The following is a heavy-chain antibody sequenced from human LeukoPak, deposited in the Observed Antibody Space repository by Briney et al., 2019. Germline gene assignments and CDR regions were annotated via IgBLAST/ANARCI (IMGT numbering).Heavy chain of an antibody. Sequence: SVKVSCKASGGTFSSYTISWVRQAPGQGLEWMGRIIPILGIANYAQKFQGRVTMTTDTSTSTAYMELRSLRSDDTAVYYCARVVEQWLVCDYWGQGTLVAVSS. CDR3: ARVVEQWLVCDY. D-gene: IGHD6-19*01. J-gene: IGHJ4*02. CDR2: IIPILGIA. CDR1: GGTFSSYT. V-gene: IGHV1-69*02.